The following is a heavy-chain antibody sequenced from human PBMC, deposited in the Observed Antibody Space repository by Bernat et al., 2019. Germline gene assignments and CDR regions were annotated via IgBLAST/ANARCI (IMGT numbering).Heavy chain of an antibody. V-gene: IGHV3-23*04. CDR2: IHDSGGST. CDR1: GFIFSSYV. CDR3: AKDWWDY. Sequence: EVQLVESGGDLVQPGGSLRLSCAASGFIFSSYVMSWVRQAPGKGLEWVSAIHDSGGSTYYADSVKGRFTISRDNSKNTLYLLMNSLRAEDTAVYYCAKDWWDYWGQGTLVTVSS. J-gene: IGHJ4*02. D-gene: IGHD2-15*01.